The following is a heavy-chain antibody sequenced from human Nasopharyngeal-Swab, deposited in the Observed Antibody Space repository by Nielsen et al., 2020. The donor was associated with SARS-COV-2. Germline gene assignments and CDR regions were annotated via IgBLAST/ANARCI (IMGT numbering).Heavy chain of an antibody. CDR3: ARDDGDVPGITGSGPPGGY. D-gene: IGHD6-13*01. J-gene: IGHJ4*02. Sequence: ASVKVSCKASGYTFTDYYMHWVRQAPGQGLEWMGRINPNSGGTNYAQKFQGRVTVTRDTSINTAYMELSSLRSDDTAVYYCARDDGDVPGITGSGPPGGYWGQGTLVTVSS. V-gene: IGHV1-2*06. CDR1: GYTFTDYY. CDR2: INPNSGGT.